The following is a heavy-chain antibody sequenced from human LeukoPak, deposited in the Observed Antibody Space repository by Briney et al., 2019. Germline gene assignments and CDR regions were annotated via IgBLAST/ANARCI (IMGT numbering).Heavy chain of an antibody. D-gene: IGHD2-2*01. CDR1: GYTFTSYG. V-gene: IGHV1-18*01. CDR2: ISAYNGNT. Sequence: GASVEVSCKASGYTFTSYGISWVRQAPGQGLEWMGWISAYNGNTNYAQKLQGRVTMTTDTSTSTAYMELRSLRSDDTAVYYCARDRYCSSTSCSDYFDYWGQGTLVTVSS. CDR3: ARDRYCSSTSCSDYFDY. J-gene: IGHJ4*02.